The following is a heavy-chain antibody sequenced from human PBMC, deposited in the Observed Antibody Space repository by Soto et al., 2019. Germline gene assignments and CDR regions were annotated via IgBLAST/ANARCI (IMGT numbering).Heavy chain of an antibody. CDR1: GFTFSDHY. V-gene: IGHV3-72*01. D-gene: IGHD3-22*01. CDR3: ARVLVYYDSSGYYLDY. J-gene: IGHJ4*02. CDR2: TRNKANSYTT. Sequence: EVQLVESGGGLVQPGGSLRLSCAASGFTFSDHYMDWVRQAPGKGLEWVGRTRNKANSYTTEYAASVKGRFTISRDDSKNSLYLQMNSLKTEDTAVYYCARVLVYYDSSGYYLDYWGQGTLVTVSS.